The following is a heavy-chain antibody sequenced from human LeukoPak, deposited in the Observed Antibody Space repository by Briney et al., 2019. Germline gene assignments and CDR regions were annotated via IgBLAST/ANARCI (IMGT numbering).Heavy chain of an antibody. V-gene: IGHV3-23*01. D-gene: IGHD3-3*01. CDR1: GFTFRSFA. CDR2: ISGSGART. J-gene: IGHJ6*02. Sequence: GGSLRLSCAASGFTFRSFAMSWVRLAPGKGLEWVSSISGSGARTHYADSVKGRFTISRDNSKNTLYLQMNSLRADDTAVYYCAKGDSYHDFCLDVWGRGTTVTVSS. CDR3: AKGDSYHDFCLDV.